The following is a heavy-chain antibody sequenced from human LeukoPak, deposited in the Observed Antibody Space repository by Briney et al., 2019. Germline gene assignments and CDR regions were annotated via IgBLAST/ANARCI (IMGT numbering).Heavy chain of an antibody. D-gene: IGHD3-22*01. J-gene: IGHJ4*02. V-gene: IGHV4-39*07. Sequence: SETLSLTCTVSGGSISSSSYYWGWIRQPPGKGLEWIGSIYYSGSTYYNPSLKSRVTISVDTSKNQISLKLSSVTAADTAVYYCARDRGGYYPYYFDYWGQGTLVTVSS. CDR2: IYYSGST. CDR1: GGSISSSSYY. CDR3: ARDRGGYYPYYFDY.